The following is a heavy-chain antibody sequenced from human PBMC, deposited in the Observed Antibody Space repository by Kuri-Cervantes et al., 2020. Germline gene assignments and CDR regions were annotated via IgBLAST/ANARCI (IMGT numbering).Heavy chain of an antibody. Sequence: GESLKISCAASGFTFSSYAMHWVRQAPGEGLEWVAVISYDGSNKYYADSVKGRFTISRDNSKNTLYLQMNSLRAEDTAVYYCARAEDTAMALADYWGQGTLVTVSS. CDR2: ISYDGSNK. CDR3: ARAEDTAMALADY. J-gene: IGHJ4*02. D-gene: IGHD5-18*01. CDR1: GFTFSSYA. V-gene: IGHV3-30-3*01.